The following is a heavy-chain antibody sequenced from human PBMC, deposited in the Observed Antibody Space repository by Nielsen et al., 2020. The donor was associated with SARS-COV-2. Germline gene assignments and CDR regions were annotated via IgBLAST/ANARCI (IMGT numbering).Heavy chain of an antibody. Sequence: SLKISCAASGFTFDDYAMHWVRHAPGKGLEWVAGISRNSGSIGYADSVKGRFTISRDNAKNSLYLQMNSLRAEDTALYYCAKFVDGDYPDYYYGMDVWGQGTTVTVSS. J-gene: IGHJ6*02. CDR2: ISRNSGSI. V-gene: IGHV3-9*01. CDR3: AKFVDGDYPDYYYGMDV. D-gene: IGHD4-17*01. CDR1: GFTFDDYA.